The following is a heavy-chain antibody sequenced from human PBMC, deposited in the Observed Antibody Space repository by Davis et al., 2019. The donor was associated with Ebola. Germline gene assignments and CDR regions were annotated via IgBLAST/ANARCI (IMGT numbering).Heavy chain of an antibody. Sequence: PGGSLRLSCVASGFTFSSYYMHWVRQAPGKGLEWVSIIRYDGNNKNYADSLKVRFTISRDNSKNTLYLQMNSLRAEDTAVYYCAKVPYYYYMDVWGKGTTVTVSS. V-gene: IGHV3-30*02. CDR1: GFTFSSYY. CDR2: IRYDGNNK. CDR3: AKVPYYYYMDV. J-gene: IGHJ6*03.